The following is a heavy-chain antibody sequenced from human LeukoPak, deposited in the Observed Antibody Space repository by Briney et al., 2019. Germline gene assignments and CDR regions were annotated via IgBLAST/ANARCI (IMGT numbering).Heavy chain of an antibody. CDR3: ARDKLMGDSYFVY. D-gene: IGHD2-21*02. CDR1: GFTFSSYS. V-gene: IGHV3-48*04. CDR2: ISSSSTTI. J-gene: IGHJ4*02. Sequence: GGSLRLSCAASGFTFSSYSMMWVRQAPGKGLEWVSYISSSSTTIHYADSVKGRFTISRDNAKNSLYLQMNGLRAEDTAVYYCARDKLMGDSYFVYWGQGTLVTVSS.